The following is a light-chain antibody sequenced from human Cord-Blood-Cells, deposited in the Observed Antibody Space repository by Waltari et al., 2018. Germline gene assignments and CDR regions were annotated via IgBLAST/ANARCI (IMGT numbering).Light chain of an antibody. CDR2: DAS. Sequence: EIVLTQSPATLSLSPGERATLSCRASQRVSSYLAWYQQKPGQAPRLLIYDASNRATXXXARFSGSGSGTDFTLTISSLEPEDFAVYYCQQRSNWPLTFGGGTKVEIK. J-gene: IGKJ4*01. V-gene: IGKV3-11*01. CDR1: QRVSSY. CDR3: QQRSNWPLT.